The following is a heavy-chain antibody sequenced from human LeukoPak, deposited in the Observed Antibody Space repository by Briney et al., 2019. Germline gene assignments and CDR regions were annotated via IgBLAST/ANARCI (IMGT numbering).Heavy chain of an antibody. CDR3: AKDGGLVFDY. CDR1: GFTFSSYG. J-gene: IGHJ4*02. V-gene: IGHV3-30*18. Sequence: GGSLRLSCAASGFTFSSYGMHWVRQAPGKGLEWVAVISYDGSNKYYADSVKGRFTVSRDNSKNTLYLQMSSLRAEDTAVYYCAKDGGLVFDYWGQGTLVTVSS. CDR2: ISYDGSNK. D-gene: IGHD3-16*01.